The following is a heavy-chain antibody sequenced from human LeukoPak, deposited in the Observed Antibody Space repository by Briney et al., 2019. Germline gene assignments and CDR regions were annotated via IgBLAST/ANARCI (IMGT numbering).Heavy chain of an antibody. Sequence: SGGSLRLSCAASGFTFSTYSMIWVRQAPGKGLEWVSYISSSGTTIYYADSVKGRFTISRDNAKHSLHLQMNSLRDDDTAVYYCARVNMVGATHFDYWGQGTLVTVSS. J-gene: IGHJ4*02. CDR2: ISSSGTTI. CDR1: GFTFSTYS. D-gene: IGHD1-26*01. V-gene: IGHV3-48*02. CDR3: ARVNMVGATHFDY.